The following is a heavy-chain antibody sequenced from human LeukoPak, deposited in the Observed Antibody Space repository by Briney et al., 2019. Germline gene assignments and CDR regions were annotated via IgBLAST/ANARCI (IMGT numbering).Heavy chain of an antibody. CDR1: GGSINSYY. CDR2: IYYSGST. V-gene: IGHV4-59*08. CDR3: ARALAIGELSYFDY. Sequence: SETLSLTCTVSGGSINSYYWSWIRQPPGKGLEWIGYIYYSGSTNYNTSLKSRVTISVDTSKNQFSLKLSSVTAADTAVYYCARALAIGELSYFDYWGQGTLVTVSS. D-gene: IGHD3-10*01. J-gene: IGHJ4*02.